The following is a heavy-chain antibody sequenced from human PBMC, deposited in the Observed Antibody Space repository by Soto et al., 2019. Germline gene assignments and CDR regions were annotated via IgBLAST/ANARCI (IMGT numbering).Heavy chain of an antibody. Sequence: PGGSLRLSCAASGFPFSNAWMSLVRQSPGKGLEWVGRIKSKTDGGTTDYAAPVKGRFTISRDDSKNTLYLQMNNLKTEGTVIYYCTTERPDKYMVFDYWGQGPLVTVSS. V-gene: IGHV3-15*01. CDR1: GFPFSNAW. J-gene: IGHJ4*02. CDR2: IKSKTDGGTT. CDR3: TTERPDKYMVFDY. D-gene: IGHD3-10*01.